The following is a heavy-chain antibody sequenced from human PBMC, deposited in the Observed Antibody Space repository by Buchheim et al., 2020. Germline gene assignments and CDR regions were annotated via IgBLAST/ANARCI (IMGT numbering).Heavy chain of an antibody. V-gene: IGHV2-5*02. D-gene: IGHD3-22*01. CDR1: GFSLSTSGVG. CDR2: IYWDDDK. Sequence: QITLKESGPTLVKPTQTLTLTCTFSGFSLSTSGVGVGWIRQPPGKALEWLALIYWDDDKRYSPSLKSRLTITKATSKNQVGLTMTNMDPVDTATYYCAHQIVVVSHQEYNWFDPWGQGTL. J-gene: IGHJ5*02. CDR3: AHQIVVVSHQEYNWFDP.